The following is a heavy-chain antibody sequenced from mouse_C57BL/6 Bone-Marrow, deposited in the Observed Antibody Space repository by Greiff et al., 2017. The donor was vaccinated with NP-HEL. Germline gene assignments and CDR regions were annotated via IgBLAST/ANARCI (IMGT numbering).Heavy chain of an antibody. CDR2: IRNKANGYTT. CDR3: ARAIYDDYADNPFYARDY. Sequence: EVQLMESGGGLVQPGGSLSLSCAASGFTFTDYYMSWVRQPPGQALEWLGFIRNKANGYTTEYSASVKGRFTISRDNSQSILYLQMNALRAEDRATYYCARAIYDDYADNPFYARDYWGQGTSVTVSA. V-gene: IGHV7-3*01. CDR1: GFTFTDYY. D-gene: IGHD2-4*01. J-gene: IGHJ4*01.